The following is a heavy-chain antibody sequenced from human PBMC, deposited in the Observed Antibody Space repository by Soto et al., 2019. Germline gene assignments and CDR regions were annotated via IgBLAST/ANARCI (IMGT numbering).Heavy chain of an antibody. D-gene: IGHD6-6*01. CDR3: AREGDERECSSFDYYGMDV. CDR1: GFTFSSYG. Sequence: QVQLVESGGGVVQPGRSLRLSCAASGFTFSSYGMHWVRQAPGKGLEWVAVIWYDGSNKYYADSVKGRFTISRDNSKNTLYLQMNSLRAEDTAVYYCAREGDERECSSFDYYGMDVWGQGTTVTVSS. J-gene: IGHJ6*02. CDR2: IWYDGSNK. V-gene: IGHV3-33*01.